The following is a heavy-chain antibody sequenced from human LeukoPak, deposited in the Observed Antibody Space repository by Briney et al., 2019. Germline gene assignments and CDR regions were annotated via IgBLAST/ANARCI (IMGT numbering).Heavy chain of an antibody. CDR2: IYTSGVT. CDR3: ARAGSGGYSFDY. Sequence: PSQTLSLTCSVSGGSISSGVYYWGWIRQHPGRGLEWIGYIYTSGVTYYNPSLESRITISLDTSQNQFSLRLSSVTAADTAVYYCARAGSGGYSFDYWGQGTPVTVSS. V-gene: IGHV4-31*03. CDR1: GGSISSGVYY. D-gene: IGHD3-10*01. J-gene: IGHJ4*02.